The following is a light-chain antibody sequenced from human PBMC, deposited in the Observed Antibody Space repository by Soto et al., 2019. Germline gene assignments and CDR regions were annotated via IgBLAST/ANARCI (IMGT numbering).Light chain of an antibody. Sequence: DVQMTQSQTSLSASVGDRVTITCRASQSISSYLNWYQQKPGKAPKLLIYAASSSQSGVPSRFSGSGSGTDFTLTISSLQPEDFATYYCQQSYSTPRTFGQGTKVDIK. CDR2: AAS. CDR3: QQSYSTPRT. J-gene: IGKJ1*01. CDR1: QSISSY. V-gene: IGKV1-39*01.